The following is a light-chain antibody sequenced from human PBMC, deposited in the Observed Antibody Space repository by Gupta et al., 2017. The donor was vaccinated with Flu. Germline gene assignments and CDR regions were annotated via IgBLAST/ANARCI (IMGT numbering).Light chain of an antibody. J-gene: IGKJ1*01. Sequence: ERATLACRASQSVSSNLAWYQQNPGQAPRLLIYGASTRATGIPARFSGSGSGTEFTLTISSLQSEDFAVYYCQQYNNWPLWTFGQGTKVEIK. CDR1: QSVSSN. V-gene: IGKV3-15*01. CDR3: QQYNNWPLWT. CDR2: GAS.